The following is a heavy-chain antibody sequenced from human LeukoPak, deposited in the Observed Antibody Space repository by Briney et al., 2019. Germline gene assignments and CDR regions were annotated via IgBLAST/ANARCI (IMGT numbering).Heavy chain of an antibody. D-gene: IGHD4-11*01. CDR3: ARTSSTVTTGYDP. Sequence: SEILSLTCTVSGSSISSSAYYWAWIRQPPGKGLEWIGSVYFSGSTYYSPSLKSRVTISVDTSKKQFSLKLSSVTAADTAVYYCARTSSTVTTGYDPWGQGTLVTVSS. CDR2: VYFSGST. CDR1: GSSISSSAYY. J-gene: IGHJ5*02. V-gene: IGHV4-39*07.